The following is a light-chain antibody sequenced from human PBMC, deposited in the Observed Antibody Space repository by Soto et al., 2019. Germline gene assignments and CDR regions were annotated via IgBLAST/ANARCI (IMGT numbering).Light chain of an antibody. V-gene: IGKV3-11*01. CDR3: HQRQSWPRT. Sequence: EIVLTQSPATLSLSPGEIATLYCSASQSVSSYLAWYQQKPGQAPRLLIYDASNRATGIPVRFSGSGSGTDFTLTISDVQPEDFALYYCHQRQSWPRTFGQGTKVDIK. CDR2: DAS. CDR1: QSVSSY. J-gene: IGKJ1*01.